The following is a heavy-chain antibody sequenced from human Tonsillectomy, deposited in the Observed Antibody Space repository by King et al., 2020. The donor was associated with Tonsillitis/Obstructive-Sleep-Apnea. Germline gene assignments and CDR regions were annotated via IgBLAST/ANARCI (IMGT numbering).Heavy chain of an antibody. Sequence: QLQESGPGLVKPSETLSLTCTVSGGSISSYYWNWIRQPPGKGLEWIGYIYYSGSTNYTPSLKSRVTISLDTSKNQFSLKLSSVTAADTAVYYCARVYYYDSIFFDYWGQGTLVTVSS. CDR3: ARVYYYDSIFFDY. D-gene: IGHD3-22*01. V-gene: IGHV4-59*01. J-gene: IGHJ4*02. CDR1: GGSISSYY. CDR2: IYYSGST.